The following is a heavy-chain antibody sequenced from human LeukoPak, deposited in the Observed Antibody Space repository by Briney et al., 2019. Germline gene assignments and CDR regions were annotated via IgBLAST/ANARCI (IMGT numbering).Heavy chain of an antibody. D-gene: IGHD2-15*01. V-gene: IGHV3-21*01. CDR3: ARGYCSGGSCLALGVYYYYYGMDV. J-gene: IGHJ6*02. CDR2: ISSSSSYI. CDR1: GFTFSSYS. Sequence: GGSLRLSCAASGFTFSSYSMNWVRQAPGKGLERVSSISSSSSYIYYADSVKGRFTISRDNAKNSLYLQMNSLRAEDTAVYYCARGYCSGGSCLALGVYYYYYGMDVWGQGTTVTVSS.